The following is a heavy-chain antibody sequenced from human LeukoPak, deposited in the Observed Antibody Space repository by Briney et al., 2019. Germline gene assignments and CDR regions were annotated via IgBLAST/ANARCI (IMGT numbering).Heavy chain of an antibody. D-gene: IGHD4-17*01. CDR2: ISSSSSYI. V-gene: IGHV3-21*01. J-gene: IGHJ4*02. Sequence: GGSLRLSCAASGFTFSSYSMNWVRQAPRKGLEWVSSISSSSSYIYYADSVKGRFTISRDNAKNSLYLQMNSLRAEDTAVYYCARETNYGDYAPDYWGQGTLVTVSS. CDR3: ARETNYGDYAPDY. CDR1: GFTFSSYS.